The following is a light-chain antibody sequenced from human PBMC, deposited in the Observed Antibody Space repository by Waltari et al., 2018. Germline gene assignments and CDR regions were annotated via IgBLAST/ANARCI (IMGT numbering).Light chain of an antibody. CDR1: QNINSN. Sequence: IVMTQSPVTLAVSPGQRATLSCRASQNINSNLAWYQQKPGQAPRLLSYRAATRATGIPARFSGSGSGTEFSLTISSLQSEDLALYYCQEYENRPPWQFGQGTKVE. CDR3: QEYENRPPWQ. J-gene: IGKJ1*01. CDR2: RAA. V-gene: IGKV3-15*01.